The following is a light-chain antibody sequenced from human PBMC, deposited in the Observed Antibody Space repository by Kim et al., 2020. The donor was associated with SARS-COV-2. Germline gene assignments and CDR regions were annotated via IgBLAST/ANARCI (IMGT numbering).Light chain of an antibody. Sequence: DIQMIQSPSSVSASVGDRVTITCRASQDISTWLAWFQHKPGKVPKLLIYAAAKLQSGVPSRFSGSGSGTDFSLTISSLQPEDFATYYCQQGNSVPYTFGQGTKVEI. V-gene: IGKV1-12*01. CDR3: QQGNSVPYT. J-gene: IGKJ2*01. CDR1: QDISTW. CDR2: AAA.